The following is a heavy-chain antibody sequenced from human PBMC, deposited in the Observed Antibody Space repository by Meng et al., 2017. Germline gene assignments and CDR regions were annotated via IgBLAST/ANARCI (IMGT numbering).Heavy chain of an antibody. V-gene: IGHV3-30*01. D-gene: IGHD3-22*01. CDR1: GFTFSSYA. J-gene: IGHJ4*02. CDR2: ISYDGSNK. CDR3: ARTQSPNYYDSSGYPKHNFFDY. Sequence: GESLKISCAASGFTFSSYAMHWVRQAPGKGLEWVAVISYDGSNKYYADSVKGRFTISRDNSKNTLYLQMNSLRAEDTAVYYCARTQSPNYYDSSGYPKHNFFDYWGQGTLVTVSS.